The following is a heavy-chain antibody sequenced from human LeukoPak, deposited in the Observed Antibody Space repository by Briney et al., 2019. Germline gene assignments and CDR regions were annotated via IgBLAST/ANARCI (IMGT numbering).Heavy chain of an antibody. Sequence: PGRSLRLSCAASGFTFSSYGMHWVRHPPAKGMEWVAFIRYDGSNKYYADSPKERLTITRHNSKNTLYLQMNSLIAEDAAVYYFSVLAPPDYWGQGTLVTVPS. D-gene: IGHD2/OR15-2a*01. CDR3: SVLAPPDY. V-gene: IGHV3-30*02. J-gene: IGHJ4*02. CDR2: IRYDGSNK. CDR1: GFTFSSYG.